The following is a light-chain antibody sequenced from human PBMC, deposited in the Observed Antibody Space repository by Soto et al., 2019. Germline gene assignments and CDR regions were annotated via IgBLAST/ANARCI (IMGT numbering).Light chain of an antibody. Sequence: DIQMTQSPSTLSASVGDRVTITCRASQSVLRWLAWYQQKPGKAPNLLIFETSRLRSGVPSRFSGSGSETEFTLTISSLQPNYFATYYCQHYSSYSATFGQGTKVEI. CDR3: QHYSSYSAT. J-gene: IGKJ1*01. CDR1: QSVLRW. V-gene: IGKV1-5*03. CDR2: ETS.